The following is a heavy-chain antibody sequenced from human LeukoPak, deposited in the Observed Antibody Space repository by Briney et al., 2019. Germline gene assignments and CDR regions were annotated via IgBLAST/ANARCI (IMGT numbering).Heavy chain of an antibody. Sequence: QSGGSLRLSCAASGFTFSSYGMHWVRQAPGKGLEWVAVISYDGSNKYYGDSVKGRFTISRDNSKNTLYLQMNSLRAEDTAVYYCAKAKFRDYYDSSGYAAYWGQGTLVTVSS. CDR1: GFTFSSYG. J-gene: IGHJ4*02. CDR2: ISYDGSNK. CDR3: AKAKFRDYYDSSGYAAY. D-gene: IGHD3-22*01. V-gene: IGHV3-30*18.